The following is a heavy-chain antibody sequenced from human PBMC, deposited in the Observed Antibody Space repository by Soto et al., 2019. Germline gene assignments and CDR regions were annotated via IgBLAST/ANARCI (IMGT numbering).Heavy chain of an antibody. D-gene: IGHD3-10*01. V-gene: IGHV5-51*01. Sequence: PGESLKISCKGSGYSFTSYWIGWVRQMPGKGLEWMGIIYPDDSDTRYSPSFQGQVTISADKSINTAYLQWSSLKASDTAMYYCARHSKPTVWFGELFRTPTAQKYYYGMDVWGQGTTVTVSS. CDR2: IYPDDSDT. CDR1: GYSFTSYW. CDR3: ARHSKPTVWFGELFRTPTAQKYYYGMDV. J-gene: IGHJ6*02.